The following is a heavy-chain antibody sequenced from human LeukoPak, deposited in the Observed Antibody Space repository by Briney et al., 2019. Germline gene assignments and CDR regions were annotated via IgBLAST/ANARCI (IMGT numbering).Heavy chain of an antibody. CDR3: ARDRDPTMIVVEYAVDI. CDR2: INPNSGGT. V-gene: IGHV1-2*02. CDR1: GYTFTGYY. D-gene: IGHD3-22*01. Sequence: ASVKVSCKASGYTFTGYYMHWVRQAPGQGLEWMGWINPNSGGTNYAQKFQGRVTMTRDTSISTAYMELSRLRSDDTAVYYCARDRDPTMIVVEYAVDIWGQGTMVTVSS. J-gene: IGHJ3*02.